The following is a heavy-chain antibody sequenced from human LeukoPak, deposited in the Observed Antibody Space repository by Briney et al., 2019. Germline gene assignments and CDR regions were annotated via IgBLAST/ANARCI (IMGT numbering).Heavy chain of an antibody. V-gene: IGHV4-59*08. CDR3: ARHLPYSSGWYYFDY. D-gene: IGHD6-19*01. CDR2: IYYSGST. J-gene: IGHJ4*02. CDR1: GGSISSYY. Sequence: SETLPLTCTVSGGSISSYYWSWIRQPPGRGLEWIGYIYYSGSTNYNPSLKGRVTISVDTSKNQFSLKLSSVTAADTAVYYCARHLPYSSGWYYFDYWGQGTLVTVSS.